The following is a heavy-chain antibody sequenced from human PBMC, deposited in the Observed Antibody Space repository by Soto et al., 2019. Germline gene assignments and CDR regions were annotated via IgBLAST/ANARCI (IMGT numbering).Heavy chain of an antibody. D-gene: IGHD2-2*01. CDR3: ARVVPGAEAWSGP. Sequence: ASVKVSCKTSGYTFSNYGITWVRQAPGQPLEWLGWISLYSDGTNYAQKFQGRVPMTTDTSTTTAYMELRSLRSDDTAVYYCARVVPGAEAWSGPWGQGTLVTVSS. CDR1: GYTFSNYG. CDR2: ISLYSDGT. J-gene: IGHJ5*02. V-gene: IGHV1-18*01.